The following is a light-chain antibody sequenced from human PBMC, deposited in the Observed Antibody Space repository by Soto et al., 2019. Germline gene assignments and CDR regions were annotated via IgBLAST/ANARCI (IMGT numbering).Light chain of an antibody. CDR3: AAWDDSLNVV. CDR2: SNN. V-gene: IGLV1-44*01. CDR1: GSNTGKNY. J-gene: IGLJ2*01. Sequence: QSVLTQPPSVSVAPGQKVTISCSGSGSNTGKNYVSWYQQLPGTAPKLLIYSNNQRPSGVPDRFSGSKSGTSASLAISGLQSEDEADYYCAAWDDSLNVVFGGGTKVTVL.